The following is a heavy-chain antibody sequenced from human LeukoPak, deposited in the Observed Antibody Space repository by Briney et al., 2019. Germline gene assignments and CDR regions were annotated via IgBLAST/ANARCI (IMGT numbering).Heavy chain of an antibody. CDR1: GGSISSFY. J-gene: IGHJ3*02. CDR3: ARSTGDRPFDSFDI. V-gene: IGHV4-59*01. D-gene: IGHD7-27*01. Sequence: KASETLSLTCIVSGGSISSFYWTWIRQPPGKGLEWIGFIYYSGSTNYSPSLKSRVNISVDRSKNQFSLKLSSVTAADTAVYYCARSTGDRPFDSFDIWGQGTMVTVSP. CDR2: IYYSGST.